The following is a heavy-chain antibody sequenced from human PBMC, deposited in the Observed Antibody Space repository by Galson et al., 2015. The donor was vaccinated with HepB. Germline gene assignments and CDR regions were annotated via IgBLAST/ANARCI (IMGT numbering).Heavy chain of an antibody. V-gene: IGHV4-30-4*01. Sequence: EWIGYIYYSGSTYYNPSLKSRVTISVDTSKNQFSLKLSSVTAADTAVYYCARVMPSIAYGWEAAYYYYYYMDVWGKGTTVTVSS. CDR3: ARVMPSIAYGWEAAYYYYYYMDV. D-gene: IGHD6-6*01. J-gene: IGHJ6*03. CDR2: IYYSGST.